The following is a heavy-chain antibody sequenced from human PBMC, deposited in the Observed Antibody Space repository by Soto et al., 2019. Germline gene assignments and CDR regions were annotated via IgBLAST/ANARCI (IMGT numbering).Heavy chain of an antibody. J-gene: IGHJ4*02. CDR1: GFTFITYA. V-gene: IGHV3-23*01. Sequence: GSLRLSCAASGFTFITYAMSWVRQAPGKGLEWVSGLSGSGGSTYYADSVKGRFTISRDNSRNTLYLQMNSLRAEDTAVYYCAKGNDYDILTGYYNYYFDYWGQGALVTSPQ. D-gene: IGHD3-9*01. CDR3: AKGNDYDILTGYYNYYFDY. CDR2: LSGSGGST.